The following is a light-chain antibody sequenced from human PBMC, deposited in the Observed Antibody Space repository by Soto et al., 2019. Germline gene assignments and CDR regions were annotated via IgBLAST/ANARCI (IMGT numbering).Light chain of an antibody. Sequence: EIVLTQSPGTVSLSPGERATLSCRASQSVSSTYSAWYQQKPGQAPRLLIYAASSRATGIPDRFSGSGSGTEFTLTISRLEAEDSAVYYCQQYTTSPEWTFGQGTKVEIK. V-gene: IGKV3-20*01. CDR3: QQYTTSPEWT. J-gene: IGKJ1*01. CDR2: AAS. CDR1: QSVSSTY.